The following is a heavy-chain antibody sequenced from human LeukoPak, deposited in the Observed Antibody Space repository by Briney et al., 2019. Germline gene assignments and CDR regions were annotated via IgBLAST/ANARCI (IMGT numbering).Heavy chain of an antibody. CDR3: ARAWESIAGYYFDC. Sequence: ASVKVSCKASGYTFSSYHIHWVRQAPGQGLEWMGRINPSFNPGVDVTSYAQKFQGRITMTRDISTNTVYMELSSLTSEDTAVYYCARAWESIAGYYFDCWGQGTLVTVSS. V-gene: IGHV1-46*01. J-gene: IGHJ4*02. CDR1: GYTFSSYH. D-gene: IGHD1-26*01. CDR2: INPSFNPGVDVT.